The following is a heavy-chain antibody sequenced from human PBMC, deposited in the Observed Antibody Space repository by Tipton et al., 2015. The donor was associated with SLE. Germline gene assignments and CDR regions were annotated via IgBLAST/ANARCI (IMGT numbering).Heavy chain of an antibody. Sequence: LVKPTQTLSLTCAISGDSVSSNSAAWNWIRQSPSRGLEWLGRTYYRSKWYNDYAVSVKSRISINPDTSKNQFSLQLNSVTPEDTAVYYCARRGALAAAGVYYYYGMDVWGQGTTVTVSS. V-gene: IGHV6-1*01. J-gene: IGHJ6*02. CDR3: ARRGALAAAGVYYYYGMDV. D-gene: IGHD6-13*01. CDR2: TYYRSKWYN. CDR1: GDSVSSNSAA.